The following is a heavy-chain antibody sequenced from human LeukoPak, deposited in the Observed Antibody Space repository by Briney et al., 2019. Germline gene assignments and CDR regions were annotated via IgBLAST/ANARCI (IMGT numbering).Heavy chain of an antibody. V-gene: IGHV4-34*01. Sequence: SETLSVTCAVYGGSFNGYYWSWIRQPQGKGLEWIGEINHSGSTNYNPSLKSRVTISVDTSKNQFSLKLSSVTAADTAVYYCARGGGSWQFDYWGQGTLVTVSS. CDR1: GGSFNGYY. D-gene: IGHD6-13*01. CDR2: INHSGST. J-gene: IGHJ4*02. CDR3: ARGGGSWQFDY.